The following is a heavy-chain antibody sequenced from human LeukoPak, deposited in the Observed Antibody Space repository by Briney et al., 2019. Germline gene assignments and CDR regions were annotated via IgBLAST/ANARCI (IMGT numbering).Heavy chain of an antibody. D-gene: IGHD1-26*01. J-gene: IGHJ4*02. CDR1: GYSISSGYY. CDR2: IYHSGST. CDR3: ARHAKRYSGSRSPFDY. V-gene: IGHV4-38-2*01. Sequence: SETLSPTCAVSGYSISSGYYWGWIRQPPGKGLEWIGGIYHSGSTYYNPSLKSRVTISVDTSKNQFSLKLSSVTAADTAVYYCARHAKRYSGSRSPFDYWGQGTLVTVSS.